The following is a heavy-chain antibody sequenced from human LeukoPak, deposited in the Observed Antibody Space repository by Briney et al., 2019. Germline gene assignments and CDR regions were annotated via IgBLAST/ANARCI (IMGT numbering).Heavy chain of an antibody. CDR1: GGSLSGYY. D-gene: IGHD6-19*01. J-gene: IGHJ4*02. CDR3: ARQWLVSPLFVY. V-gene: IGHV4-34*01. CDR2: INHSGST. Sequence: SETLSLTCAVDGGSLSGYYWSWIRQPQGKGLEWIGEINHSGSTNYNPSLKSRVTISVDTSKNQLSLKLSSMTAADTAVYYCARQWLVSPLFVYWGQGTLVTVSS.